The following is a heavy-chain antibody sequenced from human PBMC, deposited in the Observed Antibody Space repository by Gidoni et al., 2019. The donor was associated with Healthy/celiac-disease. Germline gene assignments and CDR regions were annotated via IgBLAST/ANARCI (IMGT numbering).Heavy chain of an antibody. V-gene: IGHV4-4*02. CDR3: ARGVGAAGTYYYYGMDV. D-gene: IGHD6-13*01. CDR2: IYHSGST. Sequence: QFQLQESGPGLVQPSGTLSLTCAVSDGSISSSNWWSWVRQPPGKGLEWIGEIYHSGSTNYNPSLKSRVTISVDKSKNQFSLKLSYVTAADTAVYYCARGVGAAGTYYYYGMDVWGQGTTVTVSS. J-gene: IGHJ6*02. CDR1: DGSISSSNW.